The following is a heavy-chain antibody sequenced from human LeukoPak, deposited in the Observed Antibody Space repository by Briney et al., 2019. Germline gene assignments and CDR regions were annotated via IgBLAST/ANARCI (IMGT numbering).Heavy chain of an antibody. CDR1: GFTFSSYG. CDR2: IWYDGSNK. J-gene: IGHJ4*02. V-gene: IGHV3-33*06. Sequence: GGSLRLSCAASGFTFSSYGMHWVRQAPGKGLEWVAVIWYDGSNKYYADSVKGRFTISRDNSKNTLYLQMNSLRAEDTAVYYCAKEHILTGYSDYWGQGTLVTVSS. CDR3: AKEHILTGYSDY. D-gene: IGHD3-9*01.